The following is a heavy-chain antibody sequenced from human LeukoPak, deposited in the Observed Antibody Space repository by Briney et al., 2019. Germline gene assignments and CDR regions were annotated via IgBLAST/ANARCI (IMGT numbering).Heavy chain of an antibody. D-gene: IGHD2-2*01. J-gene: IGHJ6*03. CDR2: ITVSSSHI. CDR1: GFTFSSYS. V-gene: IGHV3-21*01. CDR3: ARGIGCSGANCYFYYYYMGV. Sequence: GGSLRLSCRASGFTFSSYSMNWVRQAPGKGLEWVSSITVSSSHIFYGDSVRGRFTVSRNNAKNSLDLQMNSLRPEDTAVYYCARGIGCSGANCYFYYYYMGVWGKGTTVTVSS.